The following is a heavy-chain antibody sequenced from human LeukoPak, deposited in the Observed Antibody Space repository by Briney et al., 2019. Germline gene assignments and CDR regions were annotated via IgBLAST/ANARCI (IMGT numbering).Heavy chain of an antibody. J-gene: IGHJ4*02. D-gene: IGHD2-2*01. CDR3: ARDRSTGANYFDY. Sequence: GGSLRLSCAASGFTFSSHAMHWVRQAPGKGLEWVAVISYDGSKKYYADSVKGRFTISRDNSKNTPYLQMNSLRAEDTAVYYCARDRSTGANYFDYWGQGTLVTVSS. CDR1: GFTFSSHA. V-gene: IGHV3-30-3*01. CDR2: ISYDGSKK.